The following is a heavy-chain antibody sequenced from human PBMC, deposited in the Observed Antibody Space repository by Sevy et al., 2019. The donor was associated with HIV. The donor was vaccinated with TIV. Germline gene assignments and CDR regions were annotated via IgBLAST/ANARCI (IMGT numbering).Heavy chain of an antibody. J-gene: IGHJ4*02. CDR1: GDAIIDLF. Sequence: ASVKVSCKVSGDAIIDLFIHWLRQAPGKGLEWMGGVDPDHGEPNYAEDFQGRVTMTEDTSAKTAFMHLSNLRSGDTAVYYCARVSGDDYSRFNFWGQGTLVTVSS. CDR3: ARVSGDDYSRFNF. D-gene: IGHD6-13*01. V-gene: IGHV1-24*01. CDR2: VDPDHGEP.